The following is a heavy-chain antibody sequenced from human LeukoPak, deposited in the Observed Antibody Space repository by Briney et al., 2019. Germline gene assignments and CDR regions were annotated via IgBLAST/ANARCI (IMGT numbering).Heavy chain of an antibody. CDR3: ARDPDSSGYNGAFDI. V-gene: IGHV3-53*01. J-gene: IGHJ3*02. D-gene: IGHD3-22*01. Sequence: GGSLRLSWAASGLTVSSSYMSWVRQAPGKGLEWVTVIYSGGRTYYADSVKGRFTISRDNSKNTLYLQMNSLSAEDTAVYYCARDPDSSGYNGAFDIWGQGTMVTVSS. CDR1: GLTVSSSY. CDR2: IYSGGRT.